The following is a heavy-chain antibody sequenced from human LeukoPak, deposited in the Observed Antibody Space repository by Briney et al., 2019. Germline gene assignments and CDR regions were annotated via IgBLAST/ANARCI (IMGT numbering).Heavy chain of an antibody. CDR1: GFTFSSYA. CDR3: ARGRDGYNYPLFDY. J-gene: IGHJ4*02. D-gene: IGHD5-24*01. Sequence: GGSLRLSCAASGFTFSSYAMSWVRQAPGKGLEWVSAISGSGGSTYYADSVKGRFTISRDNSKNTLYLQMNSLRAEDTAVYYCARGRDGYNYPLFDYWGQGTLVTVSS. CDR2: ISGSGGST. V-gene: IGHV3-23*01.